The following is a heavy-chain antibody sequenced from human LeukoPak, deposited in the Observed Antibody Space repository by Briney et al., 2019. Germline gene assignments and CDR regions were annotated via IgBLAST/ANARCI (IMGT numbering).Heavy chain of an antibody. V-gene: IGHV4-59*01. CDR1: GGSISSYY. CDR2: IYYSGST. D-gene: IGHD3-9*01. J-gene: IGHJ4*02. Sequence: PSETLSLTCTVSGGSISSYYWSWIRQPPGKGLEWIGYIYYSGSTNYNPSLKSRVTISVDTSKNQFSLKLSSVTAADTAVYYCARGGNYDILTGYYLWGQGTLVTVSS. CDR3: ARGGNYDILTGYYL.